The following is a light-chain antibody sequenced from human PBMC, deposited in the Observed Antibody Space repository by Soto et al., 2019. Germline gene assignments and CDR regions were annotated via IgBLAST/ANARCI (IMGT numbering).Light chain of an antibody. CDR1: QSVSSSY. Sequence: EIVLTQSPGTLSLSPGERATLSCRASQSVSSSYLAWYQQKPGQAPRLLIYGASSRATDIPDRFSGSGSGTDFTLTISRLEPEDFAVYYCQQYGNSPQTFGQGTKGDIK. J-gene: IGKJ1*01. CDR3: QQYGNSPQT. V-gene: IGKV3-20*01. CDR2: GAS.